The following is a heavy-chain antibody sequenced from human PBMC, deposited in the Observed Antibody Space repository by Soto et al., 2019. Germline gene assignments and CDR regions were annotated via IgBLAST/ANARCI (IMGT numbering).Heavy chain of an antibody. Sequence: GGSLRLSCAASGFTFSSYGMHWVRQAPGKGLEWVAVISYDGSNKYYADSVKGRFTISRDNSKNTLYLQMNSLRAEDTAVYYCANTRSGSYYNIDYWGQGTLVTVSS. CDR1: GFTFSSYG. J-gene: IGHJ4*02. CDR2: ISYDGSNK. D-gene: IGHD3-10*01. CDR3: ANTRSGSYYNIDY. V-gene: IGHV3-30*18.